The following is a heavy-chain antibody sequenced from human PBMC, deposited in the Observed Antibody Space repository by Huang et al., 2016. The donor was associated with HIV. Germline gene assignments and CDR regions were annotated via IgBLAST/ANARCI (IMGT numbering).Heavy chain of an antibody. D-gene: IGHD2-2*01. CDR3: IRPSRGQLLSAGYKDV. CDR1: EFSFSAST. CDR2: IRSRALTYAT. V-gene: IGHV3-73*01. J-gene: IGHJ6*03. Sequence: EVQLVESGGGLVQPGGSLKLSCAASEFSFSASTIHWVRQASGKGLEWDGHIRSRALTYATAYAASVKGRFTISRDDSETTAFLQMSSLKTEDTAVYYCIRPSRGQLLSAGYKDVWGKGTTVTVSS.